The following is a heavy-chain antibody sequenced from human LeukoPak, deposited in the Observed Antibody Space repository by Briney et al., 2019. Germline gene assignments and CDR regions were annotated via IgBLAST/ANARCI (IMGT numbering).Heavy chain of an antibody. CDR3: ARESTVTIKAFDY. CDR1: GFTFSSYS. V-gene: IGHV3-48*04. D-gene: IGHD4-17*01. J-gene: IGHJ4*02. Sequence: PGGSLRLSCAASGFTFSSYSMNWVRQAPGKGLEWVSYISSSSSIYYADSVKARFTISRDNAKNSLYLQMNSLRAEDTAVYYCARESTVTIKAFDYWGQGTLVTVSS. CDR2: ISSSSSI.